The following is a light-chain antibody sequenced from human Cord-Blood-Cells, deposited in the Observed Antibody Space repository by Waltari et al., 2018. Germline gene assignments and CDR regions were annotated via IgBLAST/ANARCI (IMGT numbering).Light chain of an antibody. V-gene: IGLV2-23*01. CDR1: SSDVGSDNL. Sequence: QSALTPPASVSGSPGQPITISCTGTSSDVGSDNLVSWYQQPPGKAPKLMIYEGSKRPSGVSNRFSGSKSGNTASLTISGLQAEDEADYYCCSYAGSSLYVFGTGTKVTVL. CDR3: CSYAGSSLYV. CDR2: EGS. J-gene: IGLJ1*01.